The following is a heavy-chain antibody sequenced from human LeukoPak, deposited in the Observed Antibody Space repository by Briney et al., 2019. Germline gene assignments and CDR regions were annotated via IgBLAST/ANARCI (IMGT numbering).Heavy chain of an antibody. CDR3: ARVAVATGTDY. D-gene: IGHD6-19*01. Sequence: PSETLSLTCTVSGGCISSYYWSWIRQPPGKGLEWIGYIYYSGSTNYNPSLKSRVAISVDTSKNQFSLKLSSVTAADTAVYYCARVAVATGTDYWGQGSLVTVSS. CDR1: GGCISSYY. J-gene: IGHJ4*02. V-gene: IGHV4-59*01. CDR2: IYYSGST.